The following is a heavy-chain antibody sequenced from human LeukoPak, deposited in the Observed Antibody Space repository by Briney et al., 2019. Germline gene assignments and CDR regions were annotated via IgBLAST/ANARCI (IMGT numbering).Heavy chain of an antibody. Sequence: GGSLRLSCAASGFTFDDYGMSWVSQAPGKGLEWGSGINWNGGSTDYADSVKGRFTISRDNAKNSLYLQMNSLKAEDTAVYYCARLSYDILTGYYPSTYWGQGTLVTVSS. CDR3: ARLSYDILTGYYPSTY. CDR2: INWNGGST. J-gene: IGHJ4*02. D-gene: IGHD3-9*01. V-gene: IGHV3-20*04. CDR1: GFTFDDYG.